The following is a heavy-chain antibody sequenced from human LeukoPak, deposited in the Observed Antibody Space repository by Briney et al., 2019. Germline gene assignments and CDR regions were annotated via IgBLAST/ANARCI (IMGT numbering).Heavy chain of an antibody. V-gene: IGHV3-53*05. CDR3: ARDLTLFGVSISHYNGLDV. Sequence: PGGSLRLSCAASGFIVSNNYMSWVRQAPGKGLEWVSVIYSDGSTYYADSVKGRFTISRDNSKNKLYLQMNSLKTEDTALYYCARDLTLFGVSISHYNGLDVWGQGTTVTVSS. D-gene: IGHD3-3*01. J-gene: IGHJ6*02. CDR2: IYSDGST. CDR1: GFIVSNNY.